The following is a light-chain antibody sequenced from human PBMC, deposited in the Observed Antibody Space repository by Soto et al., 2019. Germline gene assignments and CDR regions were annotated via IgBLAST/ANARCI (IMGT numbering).Light chain of an antibody. CDR1: QGISNY. CDR2: AAS. Sequence: DIQMTQSPSSLSASIGDRVTITCRASQGISNYLAWYQQKPGKVPKLLIYAASTLQSGVPSRFSGSGSGTEFILTISSLQPVDVATYYCQKYDSVPFTFGPGTKVDIK. V-gene: IGKV1-27*01. J-gene: IGKJ3*01. CDR3: QKYDSVPFT.